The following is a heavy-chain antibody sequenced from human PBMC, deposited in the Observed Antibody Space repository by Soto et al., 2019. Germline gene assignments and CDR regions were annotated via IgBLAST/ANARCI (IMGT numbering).Heavy chain of an antibody. CDR1: GGTFSGHA. V-gene: IGHV1-69*06. Sequence: WASVKVSCKASGGTFSGHAISWVRQAPGQGPEWMGGLIPLFGTTQHAQRFQGRLTITADKSTTTAYMELTSLRFEDTAIYYCARGPNWGYRFDSWGQGTLVTVSS. CDR3: ARGPNWGYRFDS. D-gene: IGHD7-27*01. CDR2: LIPLFGTT. J-gene: IGHJ4*02.